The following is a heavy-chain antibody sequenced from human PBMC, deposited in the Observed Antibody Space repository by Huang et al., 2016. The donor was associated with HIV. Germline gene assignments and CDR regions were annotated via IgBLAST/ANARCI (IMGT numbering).Heavy chain of an antibody. CDR3: AKESRWFSDFDQ. D-gene: IGHD2-15*01. J-gene: IGHJ5*02. V-gene: IGHV3-30*18. Sequence: QVQLVESGGGVVQPGTSLRLSCAASGFIFSNFGMHWVRQAPGKGVEWVAVISYDGRSDRYSDYVKGRFTISRDNDKNTLSLEMNRLRHDDTAVYYCAKESRWFSDFDQWGQGTLVTVSS. CDR1: GFIFSNFG. CDR2: ISYDGRSD.